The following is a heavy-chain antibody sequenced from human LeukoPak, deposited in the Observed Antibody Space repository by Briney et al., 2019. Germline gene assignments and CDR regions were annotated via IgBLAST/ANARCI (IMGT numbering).Heavy chain of an antibody. CDR3: TRTGLGHSLANGLDA. CDR1: EFSIIGYA. D-gene: IGHD5-18*01. CDR2: ISHDATV. V-gene: IGHV3-30*04. J-gene: IGHJ5*02. Sequence: GGSLRLSCAASEFSIIGYAMYWVRQAPGKGLEFVASISHDATVRYRESVKGRFTISRDTSKNTVYLQMNILRAEDTALHYCTRTGLGHSLANGLDAWGEGTLVTVSS.